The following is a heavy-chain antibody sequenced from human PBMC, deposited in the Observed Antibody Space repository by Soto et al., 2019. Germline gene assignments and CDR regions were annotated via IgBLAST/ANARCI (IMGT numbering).Heavy chain of an antibody. V-gene: IGHV4-59*01. CDR2: IYYSGST. Sequence: SDTLSLTCTVSGGSISSYYWSWIRPPPGKGLEWIGYIYYSGSTNYNPSLKSRVTISVDTSKNQFSLKLSSVTAADTAVYYCARGFSSGYNWFDPWGQGTLVTVSS. D-gene: IGHD6-19*01. CDR3: ARGFSSGYNWFDP. J-gene: IGHJ5*02. CDR1: GGSISSYY.